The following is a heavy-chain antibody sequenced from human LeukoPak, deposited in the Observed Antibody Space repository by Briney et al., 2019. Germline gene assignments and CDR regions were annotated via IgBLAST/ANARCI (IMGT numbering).Heavy chain of an antibody. CDR2: ISDFGSST. CDR3: AKEIVNQLTVVSLYFDY. D-gene: IGHD6-6*01. J-gene: IGHJ4*02. Sequence: GGSLRLSCAASGFTFSTYAMTWVRQTPEKGLEWVSGISDFGSSTYYADSVRGRFTISRDNSKNTLYLQMNSLRAEDTAVYYCAKEIVNQLTVVSLYFDYWGQGTLVTVSS. CDR1: GFTFSTYA. V-gene: IGHV3-23*01.